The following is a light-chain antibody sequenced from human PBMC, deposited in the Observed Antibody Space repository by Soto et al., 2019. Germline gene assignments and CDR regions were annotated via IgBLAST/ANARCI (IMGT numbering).Light chain of an antibody. CDR2: AAF. CDR1: QSISGS. CDR3: QQSYSTPIT. Sequence: DIQMTQSPSSLSASEGDRVTITCRASQSISGSLNWYQQEPGKAPKLLIYAAFTLQSGVPSRFSGSGSGTDFTLTISCLQSEDFATYYCQQSYSTPITFGQGTRLEIK. V-gene: IGKV1-39*01. J-gene: IGKJ5*01.